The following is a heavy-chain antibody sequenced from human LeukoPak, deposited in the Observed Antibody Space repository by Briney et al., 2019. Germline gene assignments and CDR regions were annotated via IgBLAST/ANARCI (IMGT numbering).Heavy chain of an antibody. CDR1: GFTFSSYW. Sequence: GGSLRLSCAASGFTFSSYWMSWVRQAPGKGLEWVANIKRDGSEKYYVDSVKGRFTISRDNAKNSLYLQMNSLRAEDTAVYYCAREDIVVVPAVTAPFFDYWGQGTLVTVSS. V-gene: IGHV3-7*01. CDR3: AREDIVVVPAVTAPFFDY. J-gene: IGHJ4*02. D-gene: IGHD2-2*01. CDR2: IKRDGSEK.